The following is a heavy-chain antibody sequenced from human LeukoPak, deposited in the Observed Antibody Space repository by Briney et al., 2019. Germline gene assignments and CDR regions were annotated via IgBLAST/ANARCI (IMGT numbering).Heavy chain of an antibody. CDR1: GYTFTSYY. CDR3: ASLASSYYYDSSGDAFDI. V-gene: IGHV1-2*06. J-gene: IGHJ3*02. CDR2: INPNSGGT. Sequence: ASVKVSCKASGYTFTSYYMHWVRQAPGQGLEWMGRINPNSGGTNYAQKFQGRVTMTRDTSISTAYMELSRLRSDDTAVYYCASLASSYYYDSSGDAFDIWGQGTMVTVSS. D-gene: IGHD3-22*01.